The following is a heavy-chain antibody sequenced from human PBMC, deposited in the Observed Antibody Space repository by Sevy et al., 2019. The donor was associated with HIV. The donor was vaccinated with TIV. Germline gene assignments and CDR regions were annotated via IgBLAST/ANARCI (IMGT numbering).Heavy chain of an antibody. Sequence: SETLSLTCAVRGGSIGGYYWSWIRQAPGKGPEWIGEISHSGATNYSPSLASRFTISVDTSNNQLSLRLTSLTAADSGKYFCARGREVATLLGFFDTWGPGTLVTVSS. CDR1: GGSIGGYY. V-gene: IGHV4-34*01. D-gene: IGHD3-16*01. CDR2: ISHSGAT. CDR3: ARGREVATLLGFFDT. J-gene: IGHJ4*02.